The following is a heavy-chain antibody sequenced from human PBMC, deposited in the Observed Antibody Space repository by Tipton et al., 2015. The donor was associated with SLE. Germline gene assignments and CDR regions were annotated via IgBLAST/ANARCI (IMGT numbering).Heavy chain of an antibody. CDR3: AKGPRTTMVQGVVDY. CDR1: GLDFSTSV. V-gene: IGHV3-23*03. D-gene: IGHD3-10*01. J-gene: IGHJ4*02. CDR2: IYSGGST. Sequence: SLRLSCVASGLDFSTSVMIWVRQAPGKGLEWVSLIYSGGSTYYADSVRGRFTLSRDNSKSTLFLQMNSLRAEDTAVYYCAKGPRTTMVQGVVDYWGQGTLVTVSS.